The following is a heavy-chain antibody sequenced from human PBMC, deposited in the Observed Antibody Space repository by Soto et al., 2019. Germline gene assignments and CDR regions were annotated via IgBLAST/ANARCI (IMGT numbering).Heavy chain of an antibody. V-gene: IGHV6-1*01. CDR1: GDSVSSNSAA. CDR3: AKDPFYYYGMDV. J-gene: IGHJ6*02. Sequence: SQTLSLTCAISGDSVSSNSAAWNWIRQSPSRGLEWLGRTYYRSKWYNDYAVSVKSRITINPDTSKNTLYLQMNSLRAEDTAVYYCAKDPFYYYGMDVWGQGTTVTVSS. CDR2: TYYRSKWYN.